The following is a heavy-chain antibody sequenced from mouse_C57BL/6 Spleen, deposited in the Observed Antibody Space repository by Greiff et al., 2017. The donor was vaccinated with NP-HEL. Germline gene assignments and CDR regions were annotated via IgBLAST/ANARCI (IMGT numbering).Heavy chain of an antibody. CDR3: TREGWDRYAMDY. J-gene: IGHJ4*01. CDR2: ISSGGDYI. Sequence: EVKLVESGEGLVKPGGSLKLSCAASGFTFSSYAMSWVRQTPEKRLEWVAYISSGGDYIYYADTVKGRFTISRDNARNTLYLQMSSLKSEDTAMDYCTREGWDRYAMDYWGQGTSVTVSS. CDR1: GFTFSSYA. V-gene: IGHV5-9-1*02. D-gene: IGHD4-1*01.